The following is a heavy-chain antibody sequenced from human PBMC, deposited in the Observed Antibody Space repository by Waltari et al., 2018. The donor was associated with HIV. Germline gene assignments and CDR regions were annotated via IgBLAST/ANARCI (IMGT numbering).Heavy chain of an antibody. V-gene: IGHV4-34*01. CDR2: INHSGDS. CDR3: ARGLGGDYVGXFYYGMDV. Sequence: QVQLQQWGTGLLKPSETLSLTCAVYGASFSGYYWTWIRQPPGKGLEWIGEINHSGDSNHNPSLKSRVSISVDTSKKQFSLKLSSVTAADTAVYYCARGLGGDYVGXFYYGMDVWXQGTTVTVSS. D-gene: IGHD4-17*01. CDR1: GASFSGYY. J-gene: IGHJ6*02.